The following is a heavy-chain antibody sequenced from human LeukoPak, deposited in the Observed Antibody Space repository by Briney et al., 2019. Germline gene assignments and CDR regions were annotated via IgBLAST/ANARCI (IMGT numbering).Heavy chain of an antibody. CDR3: ARVSSGWYIGAFDI. J-gene: IGHJ3*02. Sequence: TGGSLRLSCAASGFTVSSNYMSWVRQAPGKGLEWVSVIYSGGSTYYADPVKGRFTISRDNSKNTLYLQMNSLRAEDTAVYYCARVSSGWYIGAFDIWGQGTMVTVSS. V-gene: IGHV3-66*02. CDR2: IYSGGST. D-gene: IGHD6-19*01. CDR1: GFTVSSNY.